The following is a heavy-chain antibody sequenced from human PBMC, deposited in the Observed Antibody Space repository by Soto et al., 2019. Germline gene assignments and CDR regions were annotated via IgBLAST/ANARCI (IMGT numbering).Heavy chain of an antibody. V-gene: IGHV3-23*01. CDR3: ARAQPTYSSSYFDY. J-gene: IGHJ4*02. D-gene: IGHD3-22*01. CDR2: ISGRGDDT. CDR1: GFTFSSYA. Sequence: GXSLRLSCAASGFTFSSYALSWFRQAPGKGLEWVSTISGRGDDTYYTDSVKGRFTISRDNSKNTLYVHMNSLRAEDTAVYYCARAQPTYSSSYFDYWGQGTLVTVSS.